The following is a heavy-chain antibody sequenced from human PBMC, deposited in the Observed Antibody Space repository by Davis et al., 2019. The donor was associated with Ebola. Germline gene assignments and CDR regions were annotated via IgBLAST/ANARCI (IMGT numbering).Heavy chain of an antibody. CDR1: GYAFNEYA. CDR3: ARTGRGWECSDY. D-gene: IGHD1-26*01. V-gene: IGHV1-69*06. J-gene: IGHJ4*02. Sequence: SSVKVSCKTSGYAFNEYAIQWVRQAPGQGLEWMGGIIPIFGTANYAQKFQGRVTITADKSTSTAYMELSSLRSEDTAVYYCARTGRGWECSDYWGQGTLVTVSA. CDR2: IIPIFGTA.